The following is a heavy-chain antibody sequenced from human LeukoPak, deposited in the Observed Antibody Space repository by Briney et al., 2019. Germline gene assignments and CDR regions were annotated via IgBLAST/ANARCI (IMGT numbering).Heavy chain of an antibody. Sequence: GRSLRLSCAASGFTFNIFSMHWVRQVPGNGLEWVAVLWANGKTAHYADSVKGRFTISRDSSENTLYLQMNSLRSEDTAVYYCVKESAADATFHFDYWGQGTLVTVSS. D-gene: IGHD6-13*01. V-gene: IGHV3-33*06. J-gene: IGHJ4*02. CDR1: GFTFNIFS. CDR2: LWANGKTA. CDR3: VKESAADATFHFDY.